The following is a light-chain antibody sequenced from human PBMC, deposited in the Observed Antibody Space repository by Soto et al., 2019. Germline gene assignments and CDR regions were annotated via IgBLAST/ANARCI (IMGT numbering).Light chain of an antibody. CDR3: QQYNSYSWT. CDR2: RAS. J-gene: IGKJ1*01. Sequence: DIQMTQSPSSLSASVGDRVTITCRASQSISTWLAWFQQKPGKAPKLLIYRASSLESGAPSRFSGTGSGTEFTLTISSLQPDDFATYYCQQYNSYSWTFGQGTKV. V-gene: IGKV1-5*03. CDR1: QSISTW.